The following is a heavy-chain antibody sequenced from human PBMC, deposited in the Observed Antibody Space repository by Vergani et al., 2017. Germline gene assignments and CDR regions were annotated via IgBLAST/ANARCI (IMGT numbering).Heavy chain of an antibody. J-gene: IGHJ5*02. CDR3: TTDAPFYDYSSGVWGWFQP. D-gene: IGHD3-3*01. CDR2: IRTKSQGETT. CDR1: GFTFGDDA. V-gene: IGHV3-49*03. Sequence: EVQLVESGGELVQPGRPLRLSCTASGFTFGDDAISWFRQAPGKGPEWVAFIRTKSQGETTEYAASVKGRFFISRNDSKGVAYLQMNSLRTEDTAVYYCTTDAPFYDYSSGVWGWFQPWGQGTLVTVSS.